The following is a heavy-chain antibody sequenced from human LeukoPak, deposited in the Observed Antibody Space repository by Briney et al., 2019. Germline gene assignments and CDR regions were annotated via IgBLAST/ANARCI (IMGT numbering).Heavy chain of an antibody. J-gene: IGHJ6*03. CDR3: TKVAGGSSSGKVSNYMDV. Sequence: GGSLRLSCAASGFNFGDYAMHWVRQAPGRGLEWVSGISWNSHTIAYADSVRGRFTISRDSAENSLYLQMNSLRAEDTALYYCTKVAGGSSSGKVSNYMDVWGKGRSSSVSS. V-gene: IGHV3-9*01. D-gene: IGHD2-15*01. CDR2: ISWNSHTI. CDR1: GFNFGDYA.